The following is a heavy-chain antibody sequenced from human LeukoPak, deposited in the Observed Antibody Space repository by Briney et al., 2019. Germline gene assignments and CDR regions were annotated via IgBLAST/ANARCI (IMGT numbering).Heavy chain of an antibody. Sequence: PSETLSLTCTVSGGSISSYYWNWIRQPPGKGLEWIGYIYYSGITNYNPSLKSRVTISVDTSKSQFSLKLTSVTAADTAVYYCARAGRWEGRPHAFDIWGQETMVTVSS. CDR1: GGSISSYY. D-gene: IGHD1-26*01. CDR2: IYYSGIT. CDR3: ARAGRWEGRPHAFDI. J-gene: IGHJ3*02. V-gene: IGHV4-59*01.